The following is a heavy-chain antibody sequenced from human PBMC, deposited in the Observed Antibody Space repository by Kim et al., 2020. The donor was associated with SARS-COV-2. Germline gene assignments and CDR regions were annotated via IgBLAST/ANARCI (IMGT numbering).Heavy chain of an antibody. D-gene: IGHD3-10*01. CDR2: ISGSGGST. V-gene: IGHV3-23*01. CDR1: GFTFSTYA. J-gene: IGHJ6*01. Sequence: GGSLRLSCAASGFTFSTYAMTWVRQAPGKGLEWVSTISGSGGSTYYADSAKGRFTVSRDNSKSTLYLQMNSLRAEDTAIFYCAKAPTFYFGSGRYKYYG. CDR3: AKAPTFYFGSGRYKYYG.